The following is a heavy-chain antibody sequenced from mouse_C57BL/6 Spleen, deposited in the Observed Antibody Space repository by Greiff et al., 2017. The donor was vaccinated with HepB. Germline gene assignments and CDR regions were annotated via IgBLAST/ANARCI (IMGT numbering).Heavy chain of an antibody. V-gene: IGHV1-52*01. CDR1: GYTFTSYW. Sequence: QVQLQQPGAELVRPGSSVKLSCKASGYTFTSYWMHWVKQRPIQGLEWIGNIDPSDSETHYNQKFKDKATLTVDKSSSTAYMQLSSLTSEDSAVYYWARGIYYYGSSYWYFDVWGTGTTVSVSS. J-gene: IGHJ1*03. CDR3: ARGIYYYGSSYWYFDV. CDR2: IDPSDSET. D-gene: IGHD1-1*01.